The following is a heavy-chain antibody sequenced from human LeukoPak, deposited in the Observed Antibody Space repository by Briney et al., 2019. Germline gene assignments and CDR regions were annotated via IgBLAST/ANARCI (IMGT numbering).Heavy chain of an antibody. CDR2: VSAYNGNT. CDR1: GYTFTSYG. D-gene: IGHD3-9*01. V-gene: IGHV1-18*01. Sequence: ASVKVSCKASGYTFTSYGISWVRQAPGQGLEWMGWVSAYNGNTNYAQKLQGRVTMTTDTSTSTAYMELRSLRSVYYCARDTYYDILTGTSYYYYYMDVWGKGTTVTVSS. CDR3: ARDTYYDILTGTSYYYYYMDV. J-gene: IGHJ6*03.